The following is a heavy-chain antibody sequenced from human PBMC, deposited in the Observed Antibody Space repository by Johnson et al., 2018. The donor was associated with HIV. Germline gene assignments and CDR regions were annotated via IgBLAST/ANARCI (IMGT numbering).Heavy chain of an antibody. CDR1: GFTFSSYA. Sequence: VQLVESGGGLVQPGGSLRLSCAASGFTFSSYAMSWVRQAPGKGLEWVAAISGSGGSTYYADSVKGRFPLSRDNSKNTRYLQMKSLRAEDTAVYYCAKGGYYYDSSGYPPTGSAFDIWGQGTMVTVSS. J-gene: IGHJ3*02. D-gene: IGHD3-22*01. CDR2: ISGSGGST. V-gene: IGHV3-23*04. CDR3: AKGGYYYDSSGYPPTGSAFDI.